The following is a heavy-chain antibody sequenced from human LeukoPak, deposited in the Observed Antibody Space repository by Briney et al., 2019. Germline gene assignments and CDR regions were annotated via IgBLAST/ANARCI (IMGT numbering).Heavy chain of an antibody. Sequence: PGGSLRLSCVASGFTFTDYFMSWVRLAPGKGLEWVASIKHNGGEKYYVDSVKGRFTISRDNAKNSLYLEMSSLRVEDTAVYYCARDRGWRTSGYYLYHFDYWGQGTLVTFAS. J-gene: IGHJ4*02. V-gene: IGHV3-7*01. CDR3: ARDRGWRTSGYYLYHFDY. CDR1: GFTFTDYF. CDR2: IKHNGGEK. D-gene: IGHD3-22*01.